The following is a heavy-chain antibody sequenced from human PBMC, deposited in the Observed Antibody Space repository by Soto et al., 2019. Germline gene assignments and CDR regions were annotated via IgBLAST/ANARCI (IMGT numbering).Heavy chain of an antibody. V-gene: IGHV3-21*01. Sequence: GGSLRLSCAASVFTFSSYSMNWVRQAPGKGLEWVSSISSSSSYIYYADSVKGRFTISRDNAKNSLYLQMNSLRAEDTAVYYCARAWPVRGFDYWGQGTLVTVSS. CDR2: ISSSSSYI. D-gene: IGHD1-26*01. CDR1: VFTFSSYS. CDR3: ARAWPVRGFDY. J-gene: IGHJ4*02.